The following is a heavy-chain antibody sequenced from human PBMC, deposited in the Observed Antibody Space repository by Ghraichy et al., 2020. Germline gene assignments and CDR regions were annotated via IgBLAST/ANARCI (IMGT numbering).Heavy chain of an antibody. CDR1: GGSFSGYY. Sequence: SETLSFTCAVYGGSFSGYYWSWIRQPPGKGLEWIGEINHSGSTNYNPSLKSRVTISVDTSKNQFSLKLSSVTAADTAVYYCARVRGYSYGTHDYWGQGTLVTVSS. CDR2: INHSGST. J-gene: IGHJ4*02. D-gene: IGHD5-18*01. CDR3: ARVRGYSYGTHDY. V-gene: IGHV4-34*01.